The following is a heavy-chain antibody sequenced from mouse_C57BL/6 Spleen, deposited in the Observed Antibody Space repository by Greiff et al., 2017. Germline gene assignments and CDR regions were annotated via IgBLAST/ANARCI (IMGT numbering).Heavy chain of an antibody. V-gene: IGHV3-8*01. J-gene: IGHJ4*01. CDR3: ARGWGNYVDYAMDY. CDR1: GYSITSDY. Sequence: EVQLVESGPGLAKPSQTLSLTCSVTGYSITSDYWNWIRTFPGNKLEYMGYISYSGSTYYNPSLKSRISITRDTSKNQYYLLLNSVTTEDTATYYCARGWGNYVDYAMDYWGQGTSVTVSS. CDR2: ISYSGST. D-gene: IGHD2-1*01.